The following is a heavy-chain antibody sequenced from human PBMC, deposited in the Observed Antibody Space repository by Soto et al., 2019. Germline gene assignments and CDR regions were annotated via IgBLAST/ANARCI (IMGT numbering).Heavy chain of an antibody. Sequence: SETLSLTCTVSGGSISSGDYYWSWIRQPPGKGLEWIGYIYYSGSTYYNPSLKSRVTISVDTSKNQFSLKLSSVTAADTAVYDWARGPPYYYDSTSFDPWGQGTLVTVSS. CDR1: GGSISSGDYY. D-gene: IGHD3-22*01. V-gene: IGHV4-30-4*01. CDR2: IYYSGST. J-gene: IGHJ5*02. CDR3: ARGPPYYYDSTSFDP.